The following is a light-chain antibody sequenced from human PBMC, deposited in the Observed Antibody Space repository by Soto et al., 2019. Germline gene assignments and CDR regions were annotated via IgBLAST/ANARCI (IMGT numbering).Light chain of an antibody. J-gene: IGLJ2*01. V-gene: IGLV2-14*01. Sequence: QSALTQPASVSGSPGQSITISCTGTSSDLDGYNYVSWYQYHPGKAPKLMIYDVSNRPSGSSNRFSGSKSGNTASLTISGLQDEDEADDYCSSFKISRNTVIFGGGTKVTVL. CDR2: DVS. CDR1: SSDLDGYNY. CDR3: SSFKISRNTVI.